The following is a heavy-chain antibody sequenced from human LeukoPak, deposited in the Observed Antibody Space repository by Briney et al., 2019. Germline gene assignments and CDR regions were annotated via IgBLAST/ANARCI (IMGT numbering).Heavy chain of an antibody. Sequence: GGSLRLSCAASGFTFSDYYISWIRQAPGKGLECGSAISGSRGSTYYADSLKGRFTISRDNSKNPLDLQMNSMRAEDTAVYFCAKELDSSGSWDYWGQGTLVTVSS. CDR3: AKELDSSGSWDY. CDR1: GFTFSDYY. V-gene: IGHV3-23*01. CDR2: ISGSRGST. J-gene: IGHJ4*02. D-gene: IGHD3-22*01.